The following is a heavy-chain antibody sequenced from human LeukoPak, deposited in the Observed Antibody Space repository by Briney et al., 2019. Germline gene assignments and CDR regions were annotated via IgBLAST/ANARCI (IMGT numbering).Heavy chain of an antibody. V-gene: IGHV5-10-1*01. CDR1: GYSFTSYW. CDR2: IDPSDSYT. Sequence: GESLRISCKGSGYSFTSYWISWVRQLPGQGMGWMGRIDPSDSYTNYNPSFQGHVTISTDKAMSTAYLQLSSLKASDTAMYYCARQRPREWFGDSGYWGQGTLVTVSS. CDR3: ARQRPREWFGDSGY. D-gene: IGHD3-10*01. J-gene: IGHJ4*02.